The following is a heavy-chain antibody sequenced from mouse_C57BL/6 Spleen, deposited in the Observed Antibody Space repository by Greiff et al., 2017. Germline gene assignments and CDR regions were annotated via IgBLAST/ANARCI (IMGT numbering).Heavy chain of an antibody. CDR2: INPNNGGT. D-gene: IGHD2-4*01. V-gene: IGHV1-26*01. J-gene: IGHJ3*01. CDR3: AREGDYDRAWFAY. CDR1: GYTFTDYY. Sequence: VQLQQSGPELVKPGASVKISCKASGYTFTDYYMNWVKQSHGKSLEWIGDINPNNGGTSYNQKFKGKATLTVDKSSSTAYMELRSLTSEDSAVYYCAREGDYDRAWFAYWGQGTLVTVSA.